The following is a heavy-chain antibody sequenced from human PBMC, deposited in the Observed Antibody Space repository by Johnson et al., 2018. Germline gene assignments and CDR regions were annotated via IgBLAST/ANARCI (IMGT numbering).Heavy chain of an antibody. CDR2: IIPILGLA. V-gene: IGHV1-69*04. CDR1: GGTFSSYT. Sequence: QVQLVQSGAEVKKPGSSVKVSCKASGGTFSSYTISWVRQAPGQGLEWMGRIIPILGLANYAQKFQGRVTITADKSTSTAYRELSSLRSEDPAVYYCARGASWGGDYYYYGMDVWGQGTTVTVSS. J-gene: IGHJ6*02. D-gene: IGHD7-27*01. CDR3: ARGASWGGDYYYYGMDV.